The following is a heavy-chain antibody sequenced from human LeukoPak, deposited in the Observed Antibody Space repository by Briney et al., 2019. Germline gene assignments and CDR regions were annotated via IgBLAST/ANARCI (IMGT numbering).Heavy chain of an antibody. J-gene: IGHJ4*02. CDR1: GYTFTSYG. D-gene: IGHD3-22*01. CDR3: AREHDDCSGYPFFDY. V-gene: IGHV1-18*01. Sequence: ASVKVSCKASGYTFTSYGISWVRQAPGQGLEWMGWISAYNGNTNYAQKLQGRVTMTTDTSTSTAYMELRSLRSDDTAVYYCAREHDDCSGYPFFDYWGQGTLVTVSS. CDR2: ISAYNGNT.